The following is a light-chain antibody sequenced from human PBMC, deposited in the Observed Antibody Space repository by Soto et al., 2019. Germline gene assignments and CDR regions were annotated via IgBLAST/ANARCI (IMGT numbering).Light chain of an antibody. CDR3: ASYADSSLLI. J-gene: IGLJ2*01. CDR1: SSDVGTYNY. Sequence: QSALTQPRSVSGSPGQSVTISCTGTSSDVGTYNYVSWFQQYPGKAPKVMISDVSKRPSGVPDRSSGSKSGNTASLTICGLRAEYEVDSTGASYADSSLLIFGGGT. CDR2: DVS. V-gene: IGLV2-11*01.